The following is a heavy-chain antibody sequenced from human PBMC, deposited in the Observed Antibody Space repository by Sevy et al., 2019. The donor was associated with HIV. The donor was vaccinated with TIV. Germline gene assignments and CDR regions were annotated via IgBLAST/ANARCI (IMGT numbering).Heavy chain of an antibody. J-gene: IGHJ4*02. CDR1: GESVSSSY. Sequence: SETLSLTCAVYGESVSSSYWTWIRQPPGGGLDWVGEVDHSGGTSYTPSLKSRATVSLDTSKGQFSLKLNSVTAADTAVYFCARGRSPKRLPLLYSGYDHMTAHFFDYWGQGALVTVSS. V-gene: IGHV4-34*01. CDR3: ARGRSPKRLPLLYSGYDHMTAHFFDY. CDR2: VDHSGGT. D-gene: IGHD5-12*01.